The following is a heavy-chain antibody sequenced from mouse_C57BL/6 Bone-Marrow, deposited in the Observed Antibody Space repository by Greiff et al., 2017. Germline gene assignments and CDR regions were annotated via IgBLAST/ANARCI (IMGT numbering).Heavy chain of an antibody. CDR3: AGRGNWDDY. V-gene: IGHV5-6*01. J-gene: IGHJ2*01. Sequence: VQLQQSGGDLVKPGGSLKLSCAASGFTFSSYGMSWVRQTPDKRLEWVATVSSGGSSTYYPDSVKGRFTISRDNAKNTLYLQMSSLKSEDTTMYYCAGRGNWDDYWGQGTTLTVSS. CDR1: GFTFSSYG. CDR2: VSSGGSST. D-gene: IGHD4-1*01.